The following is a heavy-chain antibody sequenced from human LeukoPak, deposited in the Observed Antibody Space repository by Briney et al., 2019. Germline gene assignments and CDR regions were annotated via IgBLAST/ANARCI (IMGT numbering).Heavy chain of an antibody. CDR1: GGSISSYY. Sequence: SETLSLTCTVSGGSISSYYWSWIRQPPGKGGEGSGYIYYSGSTNYNPSLKSRVTISVDTSKHQFSLKLSSVTAADTAVYYCARGAYYNDYWGQGTLVTVSS. D-gene: IGHD3-10*01. V-gene: IGHV4-59*01. J-gene: IGHJ4*02. CDR3: ARGAYYNDY. CDR2: IYYSGST.